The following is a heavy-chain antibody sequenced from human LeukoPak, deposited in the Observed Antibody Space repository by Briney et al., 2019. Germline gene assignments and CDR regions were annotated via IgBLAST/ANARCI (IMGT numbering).Heavy chain of an antibody. V-gene: IGHV3-74*01. CDR1: GFTFSSYW. J-gene: IGHJ4*02. CDR3: ASFGNPYDSSGYSGY. Sequence: PGGSLRLSCAASGFTFSSYWMHWVRQAPGKGLVWVSRINSDGSSTSYADSVKGRFTISRDNAKNTLYLQMNSLRAEDTAVYYCASFGNPYDSSGYSGYWGQGTLVTVSS. CDR2: INSDGSST. D-gene: IGHD3-22*01.